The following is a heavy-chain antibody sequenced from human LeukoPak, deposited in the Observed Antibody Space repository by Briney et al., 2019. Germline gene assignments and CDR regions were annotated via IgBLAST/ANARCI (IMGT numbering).Heavy chain of an antibody. CDR3: VRDRTRRGSNYYGMDV. CDR1: GGSISSYY. D-gene: IGHD1-1*01. Sequence: PSETLSLTCTVSGGSISSYYWSWIRQPPGKGLEWIGYIYYSGSTNYDPSLKSRVTISVDTSKNQFSLKLSSVTAADTAVYYCVRDRTRRGSNYYGMDVWGQGTTVTVSS. V-gene: IGHV4-59*01. CDR2: IYYSGST. J-gene: IGHJ6*02.